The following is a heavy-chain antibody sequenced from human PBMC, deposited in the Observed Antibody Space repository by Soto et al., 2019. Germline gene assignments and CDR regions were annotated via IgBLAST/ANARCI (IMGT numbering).Heavy chain of an antibody. Sequence: GGSLRLSCAASGFTFSTYAMSWVRQAPGKGLEWVSTVSGNGGNAYYADSVKGRLTISRDNAKNSLYLQMSSLRAEDTAVYYCAREELEGSGWYDYWGQGTLVTVSS. CDR3: AREELEGSGWYDY. CDR1: GFTFSTYA. D-gene: IGHD6-19*01. V-gene: IGHV3-23*01. J-gene: IGHJ4*02. CDR2: VSGNGGNA.